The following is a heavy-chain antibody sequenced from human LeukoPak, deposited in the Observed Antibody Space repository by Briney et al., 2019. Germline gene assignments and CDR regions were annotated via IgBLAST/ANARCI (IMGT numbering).Heavy chain of an antibody. CDR2: ISGRGGST. CDR1: GFTFSSYA. Sequence: GGSLRLSCAASGFTFSSYAMSWVRQAPGKGLEWVSAISGRGGSTYYADSVKGRFTISRDNSKNTLYLQMNSLRAEDTAVYYCAKADLGYCSSTSCPQYFQHWGQGTLVTVSS. CDR3: AKADLGYCSSTSCPQYFQH. V-gene: IGHV3-23*01. D-gene: IGHD2-2*01. J-gene: IGHJ1*01.